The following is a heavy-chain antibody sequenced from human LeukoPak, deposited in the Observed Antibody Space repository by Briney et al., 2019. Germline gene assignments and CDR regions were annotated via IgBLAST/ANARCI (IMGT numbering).Heavy chain of an antibody. D-gene: IGHD1-1*01. V-gene: IGHV4-59*01. CDR3: ARALDDYFDY. Sequence: NASETLSLTCTVSGGSISSYYWSWIRQPPGKGLEWIGYIYYSGSTNYNPSLKSRVTISVDTSKNQFSLKLSSVTAADTAVYYCARALDDYFDYWGQGTLVTVSS. J-gene: IGHJ4*02. CDR1: GGSISSYY. CDR2: IYYSGST.